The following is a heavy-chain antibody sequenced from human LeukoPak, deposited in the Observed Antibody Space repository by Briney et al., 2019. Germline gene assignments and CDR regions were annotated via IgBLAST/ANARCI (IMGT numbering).Heavy chain of an antibody. V-gene: IGHV4-34*01. CDR2: IYYSGST. CDR1: GGSFSGYY. J-gene: IGHJ4*02. Sequence: SETLSLTCAVYGGSFSGYYWTWIRQPPGKGLEWIGSIYYSGSTYYNPSLKSRVTISVDTSKNQFSPKLSSVTAADTAVYYCARQHYCSSTSRHPSSFDYWGQGTLVTVSS. CDR3: ARQHYCSSTSRHPSSFDY. D-gene: IGHD2-2*01.